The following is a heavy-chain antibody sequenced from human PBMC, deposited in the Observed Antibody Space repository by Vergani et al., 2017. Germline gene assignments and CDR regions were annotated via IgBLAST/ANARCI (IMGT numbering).Heavy chain of an antibody. CDR3: AKQREFSSGWELDY. CDR2: IQYRGNRQ. Sequence: QVQLLESGGGVVRPGGSLRLSCAASGFTFFSYGMRSVRQAPGKGLEWVAFIQYRGNRQVYADSVKGRFTISRDNPNNTLYLHLGSLRTEDTAMYYCAKQREFSSGWELDYWGQGTLVSVYS. V-gene: IGHV3-30*02. CDR1: GFTFFSYG. J-gene: IGHJ4*02. D-gene: IGHD6-19*01.